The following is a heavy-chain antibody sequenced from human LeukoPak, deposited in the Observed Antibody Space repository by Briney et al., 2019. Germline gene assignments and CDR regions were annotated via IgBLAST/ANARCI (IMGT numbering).Heavy chain of an antibody. CDR3: AKSRSGWYLFDY. CDR1: GFTFSSYA. CDR2: ISGSGDST. J-gene: IGHJ4*02. D-gene: IGHD6-19*01. V-gene: IGHV3-23*01. Sequence: GGSLRLSCAASGFTFSSYAMSWVRQAPGKGLEWVSAISGSGDSTYYADSVKGRFTISRDNSKNTLYLQMNSLRAEDTAVYHCAKSRSGWYLFDYWGQGNLVTVS.